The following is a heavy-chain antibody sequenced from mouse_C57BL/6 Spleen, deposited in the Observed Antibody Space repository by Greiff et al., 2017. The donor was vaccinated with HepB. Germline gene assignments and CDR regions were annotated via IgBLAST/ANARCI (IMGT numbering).Heavy chain of an antibody. V-gene: IGHV3-6*01. CDR2: ISYDGSN. CDR3: ARERIPYYAMDY. J-gene: IGHJ4*01. CDR1: GYSITSGYY. Sequence: VQLQQSGPGLVKPSQSLSLTCSVTGYSITSGYYWNWIRQFPGNKLEWMGYISYDGSNNYNPSLKNRISITRDTSKNQFFLKLNSVTTEDTATYYCARERIPYYAMDYWGQGTSVTVSS.